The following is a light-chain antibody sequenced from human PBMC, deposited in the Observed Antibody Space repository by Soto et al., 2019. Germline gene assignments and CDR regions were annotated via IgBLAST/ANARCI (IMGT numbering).Light chain of an antibody. Sequence: DIQMNQSPSSLSASVGDIVTITCRASQSISSYLNWYQQKPGKAPKLLIYAASSLQSWVPSRFSGSGSGTDFTLTISSLQPEDFATYYCQQSYSTPYTFGRGTKLEIK. CDR1: QSISSY. CDR3: QQSYSTPYT. J-gene: IGKJ2*01. V-gene: IGKV1-39*01. CDR2: AAS.